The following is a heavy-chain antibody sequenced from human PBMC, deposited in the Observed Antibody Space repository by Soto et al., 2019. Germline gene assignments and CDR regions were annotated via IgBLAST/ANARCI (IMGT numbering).Heavy chain of an antibody. V-gene: IGHV1-18*01. CDR3: ARESITIFGVVIRTKTSDAFDI. D-gene: IGHD3-3*01. CDR1: RYTFTSYG. J-gene: IGHJ3*02. Sequence: ASVKVSCKASRYTFTSYGISCARQAPGQGLEWMGWISAYNGNTNYAQKLQGRVTMTTDTSTSTAYMELRSLRSDDTAVYYCARESITIFGVVIRTKTSDAFDIWGQGTMVTVSS. CDR2: ISAYNGNT.